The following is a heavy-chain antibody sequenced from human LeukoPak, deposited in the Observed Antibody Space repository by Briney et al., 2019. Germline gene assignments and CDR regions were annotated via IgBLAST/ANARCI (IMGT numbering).Heavy chain of an antibody. J-gene: IGHJ4*02. CDR3: ARDTALLDYFDY. CDR1: GFTFSSCS. CDR2: ISSSSSYI. D-gene: IGHD5-18*01. V-gene: IGHV3-21*01. Sequence: GGSLRLSCAASGFTFSSCSMNWVRQAPGKGLEWVSSISSSSSYIYYADSVKGRFTISRDNAKNSLYLQMNSLRAEDTAVYYCARDTALLDYFDYWGQGTLVTVSS.